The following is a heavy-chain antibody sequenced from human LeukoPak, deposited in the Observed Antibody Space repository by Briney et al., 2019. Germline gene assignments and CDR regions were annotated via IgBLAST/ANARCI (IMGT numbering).Heavy chain of an antibody. J-gene: IGHJ4*02. CDR1: GFTFSSYS. V-gene: IGHV3-21*01. D-gene: IGHD3-16*01. CDR3: ARVAYGGLYEYVWGSNDY. CDR2: ISSSSRYI. Sequence: GGSLRLSCAASGFTFSSYSMNWVRQAPGKGLEWVSSISSSSRYIYYADSVKGRFTISRDNAKNSLYLQMNSLRAEDTAVYYCARVAYGGLYEYVWGSNDYWGQGTLVTVSS.